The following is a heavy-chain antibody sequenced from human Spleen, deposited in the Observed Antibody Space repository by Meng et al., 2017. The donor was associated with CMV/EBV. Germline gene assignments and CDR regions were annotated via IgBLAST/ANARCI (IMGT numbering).Heavy chain of an antibody. J-gene: IGHJ6*02. D-gene: IGHD2-15*01. Sequence: ASVKVSCKASGYTFTGYYMHWVRQAPGQGLEWMGWINPNSGGTNYAQKFQGRVTMTRDTSISTAYMELSRLRSDDTAVYYCARTGRKLLNYYYYYGMDVWGQGTTVTVSS. V-gene: IGHV1-2*02. CDR3: ARTGRKLLNYYYYYGMDV. CDR2: INPNSGGT. CDR1: GYTFTGYY.